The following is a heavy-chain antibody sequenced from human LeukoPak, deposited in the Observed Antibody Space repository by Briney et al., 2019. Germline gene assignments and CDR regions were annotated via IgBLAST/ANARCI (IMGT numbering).Heavy chain of an antibody. D-gene: IGHD6-13*01. CDR3: AHNLAAPGRRGFDY. CDR2: ITSNSGYV. CDR1: GFIFEDYA. Sequence: GGSLRLSCIVSGFIFEDYAMHWVRQDPGKGLEWVSSITSNSGYVAYADSVKGRFSISRDNAKNSLYLEMNSLRVEDTAVYYCAHNLAAPGRRGFDYWGQGTLVTVSS. J-gene: IGHJ4*02. V-gene: IGHV3-9*01.